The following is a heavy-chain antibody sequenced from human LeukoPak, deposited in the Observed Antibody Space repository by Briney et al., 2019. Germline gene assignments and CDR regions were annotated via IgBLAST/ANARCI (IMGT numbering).Heavy chain of an antibody. D-gene: IGHD6-13*01. V-gene: IGHV3-21*01. CDR1: GFTFSSYS. CDR3: ARDLSGVAAAFDY. Sequence: GGSLRLSCAASGFTFSSYSMNWVRQAPGKGLEWVSSISSSSSYIYYADSVKGRFTISRDNAKNSLYLQMNSLRAEDTAVYYCARDLSGVAAAFDYWGQGTLVTVSS. J-gene: IGHJ4*02. CDR2: ISSSSSYI.